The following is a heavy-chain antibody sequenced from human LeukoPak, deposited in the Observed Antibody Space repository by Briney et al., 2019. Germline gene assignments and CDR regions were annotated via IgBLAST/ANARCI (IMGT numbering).Heavy chain of an antibody. CDR1: GFPFSSYA. J-gene: IGHJ4*02. Sequence: GGSLRLSCAVSGFPFSSYAMAWVRQAPGKGLEWVSAISDSGANTYYADSVKGRFTVSRDNSKNTLYLQMNSLRAEDTAVYYCAKDSGSFDFWGQGTLVTVSS. D-gene: IGHD1-26*01. CDR3: AKDSGSFDF. CDR2: ISDSGANT. V-gene: IGHV3-23*01.